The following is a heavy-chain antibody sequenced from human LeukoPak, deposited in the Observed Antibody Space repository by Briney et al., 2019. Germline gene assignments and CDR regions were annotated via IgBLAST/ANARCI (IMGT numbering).Heavy chain of an antibody. J-gene: IGHJ4*02. Sequence: ASVKVSCKASGYTFTSYDINWVGQATGQGLEWMGWMNPNSGNTGYAQKFQGRVTMTRNTSISTAYMELSSLRSEDTAVYYCARVSYSSGWYPLLAFWGQGTLVTVSS. CDR3: ARVSYSSGWYPLLAF. V-gene: IGHV1-8*01. D-gene: IGHD6-19*01. CDR2: MNPNSGNT. CDR1: GYTFTSYD.